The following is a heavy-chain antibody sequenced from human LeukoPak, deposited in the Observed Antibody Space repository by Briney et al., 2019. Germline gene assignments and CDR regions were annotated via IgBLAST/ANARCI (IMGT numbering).Heavy chain of an antibody. CDR1: GDSMNNYY. J-gene: IGHJ4*02. D-gene: IGHD3-10*01. Sequence: SETLSLTCTVSGDSMNNYYWSWIRQPPGKGLEWIGNINYSGSTNSNPSLKSRATISVDMSRKHFFLDLSSVTAADTAVCYCARAVHYSGTSDQYTGGWYYFDFWGQGTLVTVSS. CDR2: INYSGST. CDR3: ARAVHYSGTSDQYTGGWYYFDF. V-gene: IGHV4-59*01.